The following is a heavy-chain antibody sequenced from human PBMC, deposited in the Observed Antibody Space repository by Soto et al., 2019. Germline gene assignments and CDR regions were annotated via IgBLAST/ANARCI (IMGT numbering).Heavy chain of an antibody. CDR1: GFTFTSSA. Sequence: ASVKVSCKASGFTFTSSAVQWVRQARGQRLEWIGWIVVGSGNTNYAQKFQERVTITRDMSTSTAYMELSSLRSEDTAVYYCAAVERWFDAFDIWGQGTMVTVSS. J-gene: IGHJ3*02. D-gene: IGHD2-15*01. CDR2: IVVGSGNT. CDR3: AAVERWFDAFDI. V-gene: IGHV1-58*01.